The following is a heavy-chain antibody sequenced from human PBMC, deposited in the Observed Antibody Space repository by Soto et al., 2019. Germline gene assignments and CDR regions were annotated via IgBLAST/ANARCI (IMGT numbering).Heavy chain of an antibody. V-gene: IGHV1-69*01. Sequence: QVQLVQSGAEVKKPGSSVNISCKASGCTLSSSTFSWVRQAPGQDLEWMGGIIPLFGTADYAQRFQDRLTITADQSTSTAYMELSRLRSEDTAVDYCAREGFSGSYFPIWGQGTLVTVSA. CDR3: AREGFSGSYFPI. J-gene: IGHJ4*02. D-gene: IGHD1-26*01. CDR2: IIPLFGTA. CDR1: GCTLSSST.